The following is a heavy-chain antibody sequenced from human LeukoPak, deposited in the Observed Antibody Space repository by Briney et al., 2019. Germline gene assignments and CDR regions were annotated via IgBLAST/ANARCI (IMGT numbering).Heavy chain of an antibody. V-gene: IGHV3-48*01. CDR2: ISGSSSTR. CDR3: ARYGDYGAFDI. Sequence: PGGSLRLSCAASGFTFSSYSMNWVRQAPGKGLEWVSYISGSSSTRYYADSVKGRFTISRDNAKNSLYLQMNSLRAEDTSMYYCARYGDYGAFDIWGQGTMVTVSS. CDR1: GFTFSSYS. J-gene: IGHJ3*02. D-gene: IGHD4-17*01.